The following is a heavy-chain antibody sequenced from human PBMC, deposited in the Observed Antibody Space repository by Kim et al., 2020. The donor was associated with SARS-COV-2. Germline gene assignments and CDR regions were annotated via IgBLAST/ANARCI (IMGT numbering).Heavy chain of an antibody. CDR1: GGSFSGYY. Sequence: SETLSLTCAVYGGSFSGYYWSWIRQPPGKGLEWIGEINHSGSTNYNPSLKSRVTISVDTSKNQFSLKLSPVTAADTAVYYCARGGALYYDILTGDYRHPYYYGMDVWGQGTTVTVSS. V-gene: IGHV4-34*01. CDR2: INHSGST. CDR3: ARGGALYYDILTGDYRHPYYYGMDV. D-gene: IGHD3-9*01. J-gene: IGHJ6*02.